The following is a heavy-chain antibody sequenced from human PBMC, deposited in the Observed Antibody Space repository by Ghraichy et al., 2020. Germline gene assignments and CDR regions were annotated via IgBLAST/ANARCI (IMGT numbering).Heavy chain of an antibody. D-gene: IGHD2-15*01. Sequence: GGSLRLSCTVSGFSFSTYAMSWVRQAPGKELEWVSSISGSGANTYYADSVKGRFTISRDNSENTLHVQMNSLRAEDTAVYYCAKEFCNAVRCYGCAGYWGQGTLVTGSS. CDR2: ISGSGANT. CDR1: GFSFSTYA. V-gene: IGHV3-23*01. CDR3: AKEFCNAVRCYGCAGY. J-gene: IGHJ4*01.